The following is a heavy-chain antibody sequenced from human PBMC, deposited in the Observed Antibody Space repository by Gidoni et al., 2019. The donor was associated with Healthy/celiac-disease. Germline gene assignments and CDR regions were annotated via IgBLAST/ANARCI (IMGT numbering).Heavy chain of an antibody. CDR2: INHSGST. CDR3: ARVTPTMVRGVIILDY. J-gene: IGHJ4*02. CDR1: GGSFSRYY. V-gene: IGHV4-34*01. D-gene: IGHD3-10*01. Sequence: QVQLQQWGAGLLKPSETLSLTCAVSGGSFSRYYWSWIRQPPGKGLEWIGEINHSGSTNYNPSLKSRVTISVDTSKNQFSLKLSSVTAADTAEYYCARVTPTMVRGVIILDYWGQGTLVTVSS.